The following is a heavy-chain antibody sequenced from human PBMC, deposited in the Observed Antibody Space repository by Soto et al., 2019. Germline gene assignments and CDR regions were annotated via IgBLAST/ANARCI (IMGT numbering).Heavy chain of an antibody. CDR2: IYYRGST. Sequence: SETLSLTCTVSGGSISSGGYYWSWIRQHPGKGLEWIGYIYYRGSTYYNPSLNSRVTISVDTSKNQFSLKLNSVTAADTAVYYCARERDYGDYVDYWGQGTLVTVSS. V-gene: IGHV4-31*03. J-gene: IGHJ4*02. CDR1: GGSISSGGYY. D-gene: IGHD4-17*01. CDR3: ARERDYGDYVDY.